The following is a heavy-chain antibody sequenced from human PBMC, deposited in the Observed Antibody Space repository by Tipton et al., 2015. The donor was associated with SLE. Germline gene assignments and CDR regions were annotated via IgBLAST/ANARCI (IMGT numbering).Heavy chain of an antibody. J-gene: IGHJ4*02. D-gene: IGHD3-16*01. CDR2: IYYSGST. V-gene: IGHV4-59*01. CDR1: GGSISSYY. Sequence: TLSLTCTVSGGSISSYYWSWIRQPPGKGLEWIGYIYYSGSTNYNPSLKSRVTISVDTSKNQFSPKLSSVTAADTAVYYCARGGRYGYFDYWGQGTLVTVSS. CDR3: ARGGRYGYFDY.